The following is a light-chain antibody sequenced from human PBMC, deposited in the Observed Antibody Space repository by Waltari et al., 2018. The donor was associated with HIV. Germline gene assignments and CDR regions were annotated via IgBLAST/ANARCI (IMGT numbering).Light chain of an antibody. CDR1: QSLLYSSTNKNY. CDR3: QQYYSTPLT. Sequence: DIVMTQSPDSLAVSLGERATINCKSSQSLLYSSTNKNYLAWYQQKPGQPPKLLIYWASTRESGVPHRFSGGGSGTDFTLTISSLQAEDVAVYYCQQYYSTPLTFGQGTKVEIK. CDR2: WAS. J-gene: IGKJ1*01. V-gene: IGKV4-1*01.